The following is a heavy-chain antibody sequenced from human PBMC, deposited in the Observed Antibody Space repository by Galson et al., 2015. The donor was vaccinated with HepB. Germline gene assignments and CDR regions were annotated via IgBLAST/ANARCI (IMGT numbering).Heavy chain of an antibody. Sequence: SLRLSCAASGFTFSSYGMHWVRQAPGKGLEWVAVIWYDGSNKYYADSVKGRFTISRDNSKNTLYLQMNSLRAEDTAVYYCARVIRQYCGGDCGYFDLWGRGTLVTVSS. D-gene: IGHD2-21*02. J-gene: IGHJ2*01. CDR1: GFTFSSYG. V-gene: IGHV3-33*08. CDR3: ARVIRQYCGGDCGYFDL. CDR2: IWYDGSNK.